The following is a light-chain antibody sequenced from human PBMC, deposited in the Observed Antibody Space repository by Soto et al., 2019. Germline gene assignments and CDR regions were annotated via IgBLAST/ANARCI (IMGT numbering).Light chain of an antibody. Sequence: EIVLTQSPGTLSLSPGERATLSCRASQSVSSSYLAWYQQKPGQAPRLLIYGASSRATGIPDRFSGSGSGTDFTLTISSLEPEDFAVYYCQQYGSLPRTFGQGTKLEIK. CDR2: GAS. CDR1: QSVSSSY. V-gene: IGKV3-20*01. J-gene: IGKJ2*01. CDR3: QQYGSLPRT.